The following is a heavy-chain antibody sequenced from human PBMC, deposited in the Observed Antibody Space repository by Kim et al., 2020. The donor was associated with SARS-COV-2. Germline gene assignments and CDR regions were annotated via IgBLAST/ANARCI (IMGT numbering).Heavy chain of an antibody. Sequence: GGSLRLSCATSGFTFSSYGMSWVRQAPGKGLEWVSAVIGSGGVTYYADSVKGRFTISRDNSKNTLYLEMNNLRADDTAVYYCAKGLAVARVNSCLEYWGQGTLVTVSS. CDR2: VIGSGGVT. J-gene: IGHJ4*02. CDR3: AKGLAVARVNSCLEY. D-gene: IGHD6-19*01. CDR1: GFTFSSYG. V-gene: IGHV3-23*01.